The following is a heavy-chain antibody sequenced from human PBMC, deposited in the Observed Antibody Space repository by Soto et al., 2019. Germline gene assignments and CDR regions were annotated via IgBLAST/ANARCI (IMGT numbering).Heavy chain of an antibody. CDR1: GFTFSSYA. D-gene: IGHD3-22*01. Sequence: EVQLLESGGGLVQPGGSLRLSCAASGFTFSSYAMSWVRQAPGKGLEWVSAISGSGGSTYYADSVKGRFTISRDNSTNTLYLQMNSLRAEDTAVYYCAKVAYYDSSGYRYYFDYWGQGTLVTVSS. CDR2: ISGSGGST. J-gene: IGHJ4*02. V-gene: IGHV3-23*01. CDR3: AKVAYYDSSGYRYYFDY.